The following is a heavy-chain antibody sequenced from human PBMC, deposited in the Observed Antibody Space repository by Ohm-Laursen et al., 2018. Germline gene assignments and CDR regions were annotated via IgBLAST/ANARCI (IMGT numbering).Heavy chain of an antibody. D-gene: IGHD3-22*01. CDR3: ARSLYDSSGYYYVPIFDY. V-gene: IGHV4-59*01. J-gene: IGHJ4*02. Sequence: PGTLSLTCTVSGGSISSYYWSWIRQPPGKGLEWIGYIYYSGSTNYNPSLKSRVTISVDTSKNQFSLKLSSVTAADTAVYYCARSLYDSSGYYYVPIFDYWGQGTLVTVSS. CDR2: IYYSGST. CDR1: GGSISSYY.